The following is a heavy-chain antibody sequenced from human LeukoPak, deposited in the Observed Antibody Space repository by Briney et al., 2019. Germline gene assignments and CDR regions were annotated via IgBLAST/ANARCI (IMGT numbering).Heavy chain of an antibody. V-gene: IGHV4-31*03. CDR2: IYYSGST. CDR1: GGSISSGGYY. D-gene: IGHD3-22*01. Sequence: SETLSLTCTVSGGSISSGGYYWSWIRQHPGKGLEWIGYIYYSGSTYYNPSLKSRVTISVDTSKNQFSLKLSSVTAADTAVYYCASRRRYYYDSSGFDAFDIWGQGTMVTVSS. J-gene: IGHJ3*02. CDR3: ASRRRYYYDSSGFDAFDI.